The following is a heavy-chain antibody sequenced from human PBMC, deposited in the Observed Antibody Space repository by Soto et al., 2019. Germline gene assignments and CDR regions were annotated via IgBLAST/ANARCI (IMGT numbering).Heavy chain of an antibody. V-gene: IGHV1-46*01. D-gene: IGHD2-21*02. CDR1: GDTFTDYY. CDR3: ARGGHVVVVPAALDF. CDR2: VNPSGGHT. J-gene: IGHJ4*02. Sequence: QVQLVQSGAEVKKPGASVKVSCKASGDTFTDYYIHWVRQAPGQGLEWMGTVNPSGGHTTYAQHCLGRMTMTRDKSTSTLYMELTSLTSEDTAVYYCARGGHVVVVPAALDFWGQGTLVTVSS.